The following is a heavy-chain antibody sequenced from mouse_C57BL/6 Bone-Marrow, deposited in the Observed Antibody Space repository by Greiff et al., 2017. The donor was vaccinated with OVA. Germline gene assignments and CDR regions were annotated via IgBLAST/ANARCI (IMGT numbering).Heavy chain of an antibody. J-gene: IGHJ4*01. Sequence: VKLQESGAELVRPGASVKLSCKASGYTFTDYYINWVKQRPGQGLEWIARIYPGSGNTYYNEKFKGKATLTAEKSSSTAYMQLSSLTSEDSAVYFCARSLLLYYYAMDYWGQGTSVTVSS. V-gene: IGHV1-76*01. D-gene: IGHD2-10*01. CDR1: GYTFTDYY. CDR2: IYPGSGNT. CDR3: ARSLLLYYYAMDY.